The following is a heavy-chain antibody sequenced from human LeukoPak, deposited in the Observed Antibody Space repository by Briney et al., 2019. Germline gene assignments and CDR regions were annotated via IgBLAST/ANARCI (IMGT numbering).Heavy chain of an antibody. J-gene: IGHJ6*02. D-gene: IGHD2-15*01. CDR3: ARILRYYYYGMDV. Sequence: PSETLSLTCTVSGGSISSYYWSWIRQPPGKGLEWIGEINHSGSTNYNPSLKSRVTISVDTSKNQFSLKLSSVTAADTAVYYCARILRYYYYGMDVWGQGTTVTVSS. CDR1: GGSISSYY. CDR2: INHSGST. V-gene: IGHV4-34*01.